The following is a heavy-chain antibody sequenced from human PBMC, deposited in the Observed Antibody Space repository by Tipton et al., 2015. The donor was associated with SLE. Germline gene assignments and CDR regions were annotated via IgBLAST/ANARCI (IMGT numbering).Heavy chain of an antibody. CDR1: GGSISSYY. CDR2: IYTSGST. J-gene: IGHJ5*02. CDR3: GGDTRWFDP. V-gene: IGHV4-4*07. Sequence: TLSLTCTVSGGSISSYYWSWIRQPPGMGLEWIGRIYTSGSTTYNPSLKSRVTMSVDTSKNQFSLKLSSVTAADTAVYYCGGDTRWFDPWGQGTLVTVSS.